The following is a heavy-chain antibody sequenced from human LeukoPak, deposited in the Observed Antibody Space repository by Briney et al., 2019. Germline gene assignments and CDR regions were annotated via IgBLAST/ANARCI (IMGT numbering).Heavy chain of an antibody. CDR2: ITAKHAT. Sequence: GGSLRLSCAASGFTFSASPIHWVRQASGKGLEWVGRITAKHATAYSATVKGRFTISRDDSKYTTYLQMNSLETEDTAVYYCARDLYYYDSSGYPPAECFDYWGQGTLVTVSS. D-gene: IGHD3-22*01. V-gene: IGHV3-73*01. CDR3: ARDLYYYDSSGYPPAECFDY. J-gene: IGHJ4*02. CDR1: GFTFSASP.